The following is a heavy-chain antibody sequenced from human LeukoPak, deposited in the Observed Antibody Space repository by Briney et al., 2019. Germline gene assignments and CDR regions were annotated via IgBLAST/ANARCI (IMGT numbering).Heavy chain of an antibody. Sequence: GGSLRLSCAASGFTFSDYYMSWIRQAPGKGLEWVSYISSSGSTIYYADSVKGRFTISRDNAKNSLYLQMNSLRAEDTAVYYCARGVVVPAAITLTAYYYYMDVWGKGTTVTVSS. CDR3: ARGVVVPAAITLTAYYYYMDV. J-gene: IGHJ6*03. CDR2: ISSSGSTI. CDR1: GFTFSDYY. D-gene: IGHD2-2*01. V-gene: IGHV3-11*04.